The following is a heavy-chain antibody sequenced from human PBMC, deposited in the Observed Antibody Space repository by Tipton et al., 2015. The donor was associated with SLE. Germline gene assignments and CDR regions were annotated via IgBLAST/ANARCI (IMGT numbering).Heavy chain of an antibody. CDR3: ARGVAHYCALGTFDS. Sequence: TLSLTCTISRGSFSGSHWNWIRPTPETGLAWIGEINYSGSANYNPSPKSRVTISMGMSKNLLSLELSSVTAADTAGYYCARGVAHYCALGTFDSWGQGTVVTVSS. J-gene: IGHJ3*02. D-gene: IGHD3-10*01. CDR1: RGSFSGSH. CDR2: INYSGSA. V-gene: IGHV4-34*01.